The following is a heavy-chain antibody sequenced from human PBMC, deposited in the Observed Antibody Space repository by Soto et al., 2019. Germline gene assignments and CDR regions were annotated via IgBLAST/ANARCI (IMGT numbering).Heavy chain of an antibody. D-gene: IGHD1-26*01. CDR3: ARGRGSFYLDF. J-gene: IGHJ4*02. Sequence: EVQLVESGGGLVQPGGSLRLSCATSGFTFGNYWMYWVRQAPGKGLVWVSRIHSDGRITTYADSVKGRFTISRDIAKNTLYLQMNSLRAEETAIYYCARGRGSFYLDFWGQGTLVTVSS. V-gene: IGHV3-74*01. CDR2: IHSDGRIT. CDR1: GFTFGNYW.